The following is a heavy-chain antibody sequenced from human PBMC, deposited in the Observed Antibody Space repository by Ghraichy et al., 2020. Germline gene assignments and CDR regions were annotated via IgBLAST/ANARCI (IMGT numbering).Heavy chain of an antibody. V-gene: IGHV4-59*01. CDR1: GGSMSNYY. J-gene: IGHJ5*02. Sequence: SETLSLTCTVSGGSMSNYYWNWIRQPPGKGLEWIGHVYYSGSTNYNPSLRSRVTISVDTSKNQFSLHLSSVTAADTAVYYCARGAVAGMRTWFDPWGQGTLVTVSA. D-gene: IGHD6-13*01. CDR3: ARGAVAGMRTWFDP. CDR2: VYYSGST.